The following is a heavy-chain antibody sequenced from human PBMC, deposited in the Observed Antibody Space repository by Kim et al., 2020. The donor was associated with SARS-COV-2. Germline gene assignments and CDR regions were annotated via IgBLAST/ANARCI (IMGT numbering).Heavy chain of an antibody. CDR1: GFTFSSYA. Sequence: GGSLRLSCAASGFTFSSYAMHWVRQAPGKGLEWVAVISYDGSNKYYADSVKGRFTISRDNSKNTLYLQMNSLRAEDTAVYYCARDRVLFGYCSSTSCSGTYFDYWGHGTLVTVSS. CDR2: ISYDGSNK. J-gene: IGHJ4*01. D-gene: IGHD2-2*03. V-gene: IGHV3-30-3*01. CDR3: ARDRVLFGYCSSTSCSGTYFDY.